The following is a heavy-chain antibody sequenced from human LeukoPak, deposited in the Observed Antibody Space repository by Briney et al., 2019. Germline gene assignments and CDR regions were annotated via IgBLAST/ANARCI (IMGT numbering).Heavy chain of an antibody. D-gene: IGHD2-15*01. V-gene: IGHV1-18*01. CDR2: ISAYNGNT. CDR1: GYTFTSYG. J-gene: IGHJ4*02. Sequence: ASVKVSCKASGYTFTSYGISWVRQAPGQGLEWMGWISAYNGNTNYAQKLQGRVTVTTDTSTSTAYMELSRLRSDDTAVYFCARVDGSPDYWGQGTLVTVSS. CDR3: ARVDGSPDY.